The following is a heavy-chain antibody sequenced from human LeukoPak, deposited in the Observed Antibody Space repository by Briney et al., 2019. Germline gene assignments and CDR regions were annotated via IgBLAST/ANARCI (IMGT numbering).Heavy chain of an antibody. CDR3: ARDRHYDYVWENSRANYYGMDV. CDR1: EFTFSSYA. J-gene: IGHJ6*02. CDR2: ISYDGNRD. V-gene: IGHV3-30-3*01. Sequence: GGSLRLSCVASEFTFSSYAMHWVRQAPGKGLEWVAFISYDGNRDFYADSVQGRLTISRDNSKSTLYLQMNSLRVEDTAVYYCARDRHYDYVWENSRANYYGMDVWGQGTTVTVSS. D-gene: IGHD3-16*02.